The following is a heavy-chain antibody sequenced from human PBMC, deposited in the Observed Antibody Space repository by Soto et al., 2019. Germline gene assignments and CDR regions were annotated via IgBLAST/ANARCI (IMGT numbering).Heavy chain of an antibody. CDR2: ISSSGSTI. V-gene: IGHV3-48*03. CDR3: ARGDNWNFDY. Sequence: GGSLRLSCAASGFTFSSYEMNWVRQAPGKGLEWVSYISSSGSTIYYADSVKGRFTISRGNAKNSLYLQMNSLRAEDTAVYYCARGDNWNFDYWGQGTLVTVSS. CDR1: GFTFSSYE. D-gene: IGHD1-20*01. J-gene: IGHJ4*02.